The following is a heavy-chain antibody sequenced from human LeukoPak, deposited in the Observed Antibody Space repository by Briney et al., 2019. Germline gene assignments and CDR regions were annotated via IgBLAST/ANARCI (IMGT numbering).Heavy chain of an antibody. CDR1: GGSISSGSYY. Sequence: SETLSLTCTVSGGSISSGSYYWGWIHQPPGEGLEWIGNIYYSGSTYYNTALKSRVTISLDTSKNQFSLKLSSLTAADTAVYYCARALSQQLIRYSQDWGQGTLVIVSS. V-gene: IGHV4-39*07. J-gene: IGHJ1*01. CDR2: IYYSGST. D-gene: IGHD1-1*01. CDR3: ARALSQQLIRYSQD.